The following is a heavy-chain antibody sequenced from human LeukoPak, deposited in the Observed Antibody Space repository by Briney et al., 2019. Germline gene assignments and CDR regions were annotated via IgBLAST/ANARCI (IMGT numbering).Heavy chain of an antibody. CDR3: AKDTSGSTSYSYHYGMDV. CDR1: GFTFSSYA. D-gene: IGHD1-26*01. Sequence: GGSLRLSCVTSGFTFSSYAMSWVRQAPGKGLEWVSLISGSGGTTYYADSVKGRFTISRDNSKSTLYLQMNSLRAEDTAVYYCAKDTSGSTSYSYHYGMDVWGQGTTVTVSS. J-gene: IGHJ6*02. CDR2: ISGSGGTT. V-gene: IGHV3-23*01.